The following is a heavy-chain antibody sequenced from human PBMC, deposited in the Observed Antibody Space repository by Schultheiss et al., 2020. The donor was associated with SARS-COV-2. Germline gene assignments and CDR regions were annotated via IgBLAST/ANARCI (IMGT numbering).Heavy chain of an antibody. CDR1: GFTFSRYT. V-gene: IGHV3-21*01. Sequence: GGSLRLSCAASGFTFSRYTMNWVRQAPGKGLEWVSSISSTRGYINYADSVKGRFTISRDYAKNSLFLQMNSLRVEDTAMYYCSRNFDYGDNDAFGIWGQGTMVTVSS. CDR3: SRNFDYGDNDAFGI. J-gene: IGHJ3*02. CDR2: ISSTRGYI. D-gene: IGHD4-17*01.